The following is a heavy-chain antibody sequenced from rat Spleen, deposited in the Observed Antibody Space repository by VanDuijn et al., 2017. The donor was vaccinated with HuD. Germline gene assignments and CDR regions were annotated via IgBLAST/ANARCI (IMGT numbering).Heavy chain of an antibody. V-gene: IGHV5S13*01. CDR1: GFTFSSFA. Sequence: EVQLVESGGGLVQPGRSLKLSCAASGFTFSSFAMAWVRQAPKKGLEWISTITSGGSYTFYPDTVKGRFTISRDNAKNTLYLQINSLRFVDTATYYCARHSLYYYSRYIHEYFDNWGQGVMVTVSS. CDR2: ITSGGSYT. J-gene: IGHJ2*01. D-gene: IGHD1-2*01. CDR3: ARHSLYYYSRYIHEYFDN.